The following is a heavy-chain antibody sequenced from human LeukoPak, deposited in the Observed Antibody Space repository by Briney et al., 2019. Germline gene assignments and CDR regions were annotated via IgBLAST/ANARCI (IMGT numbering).Heavy chain of an antibody. V-gene: IGHV1-2*02. CDR1: GYTFTGYY. CDR3: AAVSDYDFWSVVRY. CDR2: INPNSGGT. D-gene: IGHD3-3*01. Sequence: ASVKVSCKASGYTFTGYYMHWVRQAPGQGLEWMGWINPNSGGTNYAQTFQERVTITRDMSTSTAYMELSSLRSEDTAMYYCAAVSDYDFWSVVRYWGQGTLVTVSS. J-gene: IGHJ4*02.